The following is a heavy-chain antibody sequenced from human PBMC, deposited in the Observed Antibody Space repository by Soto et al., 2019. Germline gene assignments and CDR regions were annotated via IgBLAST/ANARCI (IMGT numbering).Heavy chain of an antibody. CDR1: GGSISSYY. CDR2: IYYSGST. Sequence: PSETLSLSCTVCGGSISSYYWSWIRQPPGKGLEWIGYIYYSGSTNYNPSLKSRVTISVDTSKNQFSLKLSSVTAADTAVYYCARDPEPEYDSSGYYYRPSSWFDPWGQGTLVTVSS. D-gene: IGHD3-22*01. J-gene: IGHJ5*02. CDR3: ARDPEPEYDSSGYYYRPSSWFDP. V-gene: IGHV4-59*01.